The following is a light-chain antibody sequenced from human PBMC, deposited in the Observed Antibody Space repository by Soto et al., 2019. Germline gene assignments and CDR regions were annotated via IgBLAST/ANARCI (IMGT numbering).Light chain of an antibody. CDR1: QSISSY. CDR3: QQSYSTPKT. J-gene: IGKJ1*01. CDR2: AAS. Sequence: LGIAQTPSSHAASGVHRVALTCLASQSISSYLNWYQQKPGKAPKLLIYAASSLQSGVPSRFSGSGSGTDFTLTISSLQPEDFATYYCQQSYSTPKTFGQGTKVDIK. V-gene: IGKV1-39*01.